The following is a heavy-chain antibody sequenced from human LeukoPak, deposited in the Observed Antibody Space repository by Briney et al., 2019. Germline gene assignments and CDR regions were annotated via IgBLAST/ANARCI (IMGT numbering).Heavy chain of an antibody. V-gene: IGHV3-33*01. CDR1: GFTFSSFG. D-gene: IGHD3-10*01. J-gene: IGHJ3*02. CDR2: IWYDGSDK. Sequence: GGSLRLSCAASGFTFSSFGMHWVRQPPGKGLEWVAVIWYDGSDKYYTDSVKGRFTISRDNSKNTLYLQMNSPRAEDTAVYYCARAGNGFDIWGQGTMVTVSS. CDR3: ARAGNGFDI.